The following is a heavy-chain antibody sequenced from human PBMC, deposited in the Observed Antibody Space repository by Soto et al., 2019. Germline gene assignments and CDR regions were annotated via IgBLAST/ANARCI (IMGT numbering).Heavy chain of an antibody. D-gene: IGHD2-21*01. Sequence: ELQLVESGGGLVQPGRSLRLSCAASGFSLREYGMHWVRQAPGKGLEWVASITWNSGDTAYADSVKGRFTISRDNDKNFLYLQMSMRRAEATAFYYCRKDMGRICGDDEGYYYGMDVWGQGTTVTVSS. CDR3: RKDMGRICGDDEGYYYGMDV. V-gene: IGHV3-9*01. CDR1: GFSLREYG. CDR2: ITWNSGDT. J-gene: IGHJ6*02.